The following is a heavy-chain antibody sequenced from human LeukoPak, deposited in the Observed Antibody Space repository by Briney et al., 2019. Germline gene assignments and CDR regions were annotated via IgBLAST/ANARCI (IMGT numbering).Heavy chain of an antibody. CDR1: GFAFSAYE. D-gene: IGHD3-22*01. CDR2: SSGSDTTI. Sequence: GGSLRLSCAATGFAFSAYEMNWVSQDPGKGLEWVAYSSGSDTTIYYADSVKGRFVISRDNARSSLYLQMNSLRADDTALYYCTTLGYHLDAWGQGTLVTVSS. V-gene: IGHV3-48*03. CDR3: TTLGYHLDA. J-gene: IGHJ5*02.